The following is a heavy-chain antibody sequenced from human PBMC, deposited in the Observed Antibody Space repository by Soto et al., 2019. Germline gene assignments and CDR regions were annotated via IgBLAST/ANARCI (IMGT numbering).Heavy chain of an antibody. D-gene: IGHD3-16*01. CDR2: INSDGSST. CDR1: GFTFSSYD. V-gene: IGHV3-74*01. Sequence: PGGSLRLSCAGSGFTFSSYDMFWVRQAPGKGLVWVSRINSDGSSTSYADSVKGRFTISRDNAKNTLYLQMNSLRAEDTAVYYCARVRPVWDAFDIWGQGTMVTVSS. J-gene: IGHJ3*02. CDR3: ARVRPVWDAFDI.